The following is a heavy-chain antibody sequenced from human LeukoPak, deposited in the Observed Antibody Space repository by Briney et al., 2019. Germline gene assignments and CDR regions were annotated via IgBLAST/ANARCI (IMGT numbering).Heavy chain of an antibody. V-gene: IGHV3-74*01. CDR1: GFTSSGVW. Sequence: GGSLRLSCAVSGFTSSGVWMHWVRQAPGKGLVWVSRSKNDGSSTSNADSVKGRFTISRDNAKNTLYLQMNSLRAEDTAVYYCARELPRIGGQTDASDIWGQGTMVTVS. CDR3: ARELPRIGGQTDASDI. J-gene: IGHJ3*02. D-gene: IGHD3-16*01. CDR2: SKNDGSST.